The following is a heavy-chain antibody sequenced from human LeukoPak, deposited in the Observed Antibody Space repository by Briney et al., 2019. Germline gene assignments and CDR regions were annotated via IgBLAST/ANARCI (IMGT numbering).Heavy chain of an antibody. J-gene: IGHJ6*02. V-gene: IGHV4-34*01. Sequence: PSETLSLTCAVYGGSFSGYYWSWIRQPPGKGLEWIGEINHRGRTNCNPSLKSRVTISVDTSKNQFSLNLKSVTAADAAVYYCARGFQWVEGYGMGVWGQGTTVTVSS. CDR3: ARGFQWVEGYGMGV. CDR1: GGSFSGYY. D-gene: IGHD1-26*01. CDR2: INHRGRT.